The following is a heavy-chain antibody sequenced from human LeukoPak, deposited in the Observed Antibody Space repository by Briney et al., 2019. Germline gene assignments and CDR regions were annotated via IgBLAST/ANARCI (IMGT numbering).Heavy chain of an antibody. Sequence: QPGGSLRLSCAASGFTFSSYWMHWVRQAPGKGLVWVSRINTDGSSTSYADSVKGRFTNSRDNDKNTLYLQMNSLRAEDTAVYYCARLPYYYDFWSGNMDVWGKGTTVTVSS. D-gene: IGHD3-3*01. V-gene: IGHV3-74*01. J-gene: IGHJ6*04. CDR1: GFTFSSYW. CDR3: ARLPYYYDFWSGNMDV. CDR2: INTDGSST.